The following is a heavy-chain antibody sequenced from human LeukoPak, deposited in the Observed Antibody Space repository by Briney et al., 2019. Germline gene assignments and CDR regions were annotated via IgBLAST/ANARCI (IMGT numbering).Heavy chain of an antibody. CDR3: ARDLAGDDAFDI. J-gene: IGHJ3*02. Sequence: PSETLSLTCTVSGGSISSSSYYWGWIRQPPGKGLEWIGSIYYSGSTYYNPSLKSRVTISVDTSKNQFSLKLSSVTAADTAVYYCARDLAGDDAFDIWGQGTMVTVSS. CDR1: GGSISSSSYY. D-gene: IGHD3-10*01. CDR2: IYYSGST. V-gene: IGHV4-39*07.